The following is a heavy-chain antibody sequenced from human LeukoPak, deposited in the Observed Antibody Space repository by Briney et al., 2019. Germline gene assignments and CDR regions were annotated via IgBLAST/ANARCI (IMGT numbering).Heavy chain of an antibody. CDR3: ARSVVAATETFDY. CDR1: GFTFDDYA. CDR2: INWNSNRI. D-gene: IGHD2-15*01. V-gene: IGHV3-9*01. Sequence: GGSLRLSCAASGFTFDDYAMHWVRQAPGKGLEWVSGINWNSNRISYADSVKGRFTISRDNAKNSLYLQMNSLRAEDTAVYYCARSVVAATETFDYWGQGTLVTVSS. J-gene: IGHJ4*02.